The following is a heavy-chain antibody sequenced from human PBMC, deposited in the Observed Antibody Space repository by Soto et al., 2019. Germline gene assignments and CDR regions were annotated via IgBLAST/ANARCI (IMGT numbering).Heavy chain of an antibody. Sequence: QVQLQESGPGLVKPSETLSLTCTVSGGSISSYYWSWIRQPPGKGLEWIGYIYYSGSTNYNPSLKSRVTISVDTSKNQFSLKLSSVTAADTAVYYCARNPRRDGYNWGSVFDPWGQGTLVTVSS. CDR2: IYYSGST. J-gene: IGHJ5*02. CDR3: ARNPRRDGYNWGSVFDP. V-gene: IGHV4-59*08. CDR1: GGSISSYY. D-gene: IGHD5-12*01.